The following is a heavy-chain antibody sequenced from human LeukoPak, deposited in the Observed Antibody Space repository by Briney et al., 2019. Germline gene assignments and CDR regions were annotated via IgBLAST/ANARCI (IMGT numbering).Heavy chain of an antibody. CDR2: ISNNGGST. J-gene: IGHJ5*02. Sequence: GGSLRLSCSASGFTFSSYGMHWVRQAPGKGLEYVASISNNGGSTYYADSVKDRFTISRDNSKNALYLQMSSLRVDDTAVYYYVKDLGQQPINWFDPWGQGTLVTVSS. D-gene: IGHD6-13*01. CDR1: GFTFSSYG. V-gene: IGHV3-64D*06. CDR3: VKDLGQQPINWFDP.